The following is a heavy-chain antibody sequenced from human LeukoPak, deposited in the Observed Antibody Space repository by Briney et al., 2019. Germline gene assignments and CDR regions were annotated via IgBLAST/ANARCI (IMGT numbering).Heavy chain of an antibody. CDR2: INPSGGST. Sequence: ASVKVSCKASGYTFTSYYMHWVRQAPGQGLEWMGIINPSGGSTSYAQKFQGRVAMTRDMSTSTVYMELSSLRSEDTAVYYCAREPIQLWFRYNWFDPWGQGTLVTVSS. J-gene: IGHJ5*02. CDR3: AREPIQLWFRYNWFDP. D-gene: IGHD5-18*01. CDR1: GYTFTSYY. V-gene: IGHV1-46*01.